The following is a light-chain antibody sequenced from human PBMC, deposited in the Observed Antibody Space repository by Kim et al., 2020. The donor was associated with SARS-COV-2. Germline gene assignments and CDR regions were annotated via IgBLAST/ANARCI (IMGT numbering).Light chain of an antibody. CDR2: QVS. CDR3: CSYARTSYV. J-gene: IGLJ1*01. V-gene: IGLV2-8*01. CDR1: SSDVGAYEN. Sequence: LTQPPSASGSPGQSVTISCTGSSSDVGAYENVSWYQQHPGKAPKLMISQVSKRSSGVPDRFSGSKSGNTASLTVSGLQAEDEADYYCCSYARTSYVFGTGTKVTVL.